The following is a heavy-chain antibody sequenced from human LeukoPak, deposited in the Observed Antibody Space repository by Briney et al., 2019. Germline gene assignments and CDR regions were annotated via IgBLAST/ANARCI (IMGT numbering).Heavy chain of an antibody. J-gene: IGHJ4*02. CDR1: GYSISSGYY. CDR3: ARGTGYYDSSGYHPLLGY. V-gene: IGHV4-38-2*02. Sequence: PSETLSLTCTVSGYSISSGYYWGWIRQPPGKGLEWIGSIYHSGSTYYNPSLKSRVTISVDTSKNQFSLKLSSVTAADTAVYYCARGTGYYDSSGYHPLLGYWGQGTLVTVSS. D-gene: IGHD3-22*01. CDR2: IYHSGST.